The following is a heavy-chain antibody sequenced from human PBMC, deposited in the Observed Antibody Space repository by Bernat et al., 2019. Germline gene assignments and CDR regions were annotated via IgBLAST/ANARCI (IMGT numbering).Heavy chain of an antibody. CDR3: ARGEKTIAAPAVPFDY. D-gene: IGHD6-6*01. V-gene: IGHV3-48*03. Sequence: EVQLVESGGGLVQPGGSLRLSCAASGFTFSSYEMNWVRQAPGKGLEWVSYISSSGSTIYYADSVKGRFTISRDNAKNSLYLQMNSLRAEDTAVYYCARGEKTIAAPAVPFDYWGQGTLVTVSS. J-gene: IGHJ4*02. CDR2: ISSSGSTI. CDR1: GFTFSSYE.